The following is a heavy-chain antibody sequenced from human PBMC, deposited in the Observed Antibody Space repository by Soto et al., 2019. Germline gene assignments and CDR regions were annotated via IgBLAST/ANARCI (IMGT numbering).Heavy chain of an antibody. D-gene: IGHD2-15*01. Sequence: GGSLRLSCAASGFTFSDAWMSWVRQAPGKGLDWVGRIKSKSDGGTTEYAAPVRGRFTISRDDSKNTLYLQMNSLKTEDTAVYYCTTDLWRRAVVVGSTGYFNPWGQGTPVTVSS. CDR2: IKSKSDGGTT. CDR3: TTDLWRRAVVVGSTGYFNP. V-gene: IGHV3-15*01. J-gene: IGHJ5*02. CDR1: GFTFSDAW.